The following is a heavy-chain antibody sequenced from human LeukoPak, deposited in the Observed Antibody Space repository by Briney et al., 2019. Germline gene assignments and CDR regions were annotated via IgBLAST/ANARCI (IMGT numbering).Heavy chain of an antibody. J-gene: IGHJ3*02. D-gene: IGHD3-22*01. Sequence: GGSLRLSCTASGFTFGDYAMSWVRQAPGKGLEWVGFIRSKAYGGTTKNAASVKGRFTISRDDSRSIAYLQMNSLKPEDTVVYYCTRRYNYDSSGYYYVRDAFDIWGQGTMVTVSS. V-gene: IGHV3-49*04. CDR1: GFTFGDYA. CDR3: TRRYNYDSSGYYYVRDAFDI. CDR2: IRSKAYGGTT.